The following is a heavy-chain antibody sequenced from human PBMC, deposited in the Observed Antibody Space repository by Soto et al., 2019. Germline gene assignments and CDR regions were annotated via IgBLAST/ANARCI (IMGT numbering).Heavy chain of an antibody. CDR2: MNPNSGNT. V-gene: IGHV1-8*01. CDR3: ARGDIVATIHYYYYYMDV. Sequence: GASVKVSCKASGYTFTSYDINWVRQATGQGLEWMGWMNPNSGNTGYAQKFQGRVTMTRNTSISTAYMELSSLRSEDTAVYYCARGDIVATIHYYYYYMDVWGKGTTVTVSS. J-gene: IGHJ6*03. D-gene: IGHD5-12*01. CDR1: GYTFTSYD.